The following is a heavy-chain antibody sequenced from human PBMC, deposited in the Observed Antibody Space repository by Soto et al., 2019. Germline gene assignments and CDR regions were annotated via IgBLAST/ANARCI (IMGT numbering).Heavy chain of an antibody. Sequence: PSETLALTFTVSGDSVSSDSYYWAWIRQPPGKGLEWIGHIYSSGSTKYNPSLKSRVTISLDTSSNQFSLELTSVTAADTAIYYCARDIRGYSRAFDYWGQGTLVTVSS. CDR1: GDSVSSDSYY. J-gene: IGHJ4*02. CDR2: IYSSGST. CDR3: ARDIRGYSRAFDY. D-gene: IGHD5-18*01. V-gene: IGHV4-61*01.